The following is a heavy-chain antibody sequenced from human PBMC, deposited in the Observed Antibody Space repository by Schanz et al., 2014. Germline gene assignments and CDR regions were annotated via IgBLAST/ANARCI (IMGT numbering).Heavy chain of an antibody. D-gene: IGHD1-26*01. CDR1: GGTFSTYT. Sequence: QVQLVQSGPEVKKPGSSVKVSCQAFGGTFSTYTISWVRQAPGQGLEWVGRFIPILDVGNYAQQFQGRVTFTADKSTSTAYMELSSLRYEDTALYYCARGTMPGAFDIWGQGTMVTVSS. J-gene: IGHJ3*02. CDR3: ARGTMPGAFDI. V-gene: IGHV1-69*02. CDR2: FIPILDVG.